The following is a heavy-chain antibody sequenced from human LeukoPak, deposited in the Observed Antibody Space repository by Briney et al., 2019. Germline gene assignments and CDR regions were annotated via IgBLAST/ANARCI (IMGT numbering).Heavy chain of an antibody. CDR3: ARELPREVTLDY. J-gene: IGHJ4*01. CDR2: IFADGSTT. D-gene: IGHD2-21*02. CDR1: EFNFFSYG. Sequence: GGSLRLSCVASEFNFFSYGMQWVRQAPGKGLVWVSRIFADGSTTSYADSVKGRFTISRDNAKNTLYLQMNSLRAEDTAVYYCARELPREVTLDYWGQGTLVTVSP. V-gene: IGHV3-74*01.